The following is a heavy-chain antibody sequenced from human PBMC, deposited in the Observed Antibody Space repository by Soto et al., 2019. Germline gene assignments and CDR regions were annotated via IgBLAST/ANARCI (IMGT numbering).Heavy chain of an antibody. D-gene: IGHD3-10*01. CDR3: AREDYYGSGSVSYGMDV. CDR1: GGSISSGGYY. CDR2: IDYSGST. J-gene: IGHJ6*02. Sequence: QVQLQESGPGLVKPSQTLSLTCTVSGGSISSGGYYWSWIRQHPGKGLEWIGYIDYSGSTYYNPSLQSRVTRSVDTSKNQFSLKLSSVTDEDTAVYYCAREDYYGSGSVSYGMDVWGQGTTVTVSS. V-gene: IGHV4-31*03.